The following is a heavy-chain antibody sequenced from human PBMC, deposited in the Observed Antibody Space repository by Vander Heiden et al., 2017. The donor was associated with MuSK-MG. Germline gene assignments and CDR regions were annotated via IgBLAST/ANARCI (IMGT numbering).Heavy chain of an antibody. CDR1: GGTVSSHA. D-gene: IGHD1-26*01. V-gene: IGHV1-69*04. J-gene: IGHJ5*02. CDR2: IIPILGIA. Sequence: QVQLVQPGAEVKKPGSSVKVSCKASGGTVSSHAISWVRQAPGQGLEWMGRIIPILGIANDAQKFQGRVTITADKSTSTAYMELSSLRSEDTAVYYCARDWGRWELLPNWFDPWGQGTLVTVSS. CDR3: ARDWGRWELLPNWFDP.